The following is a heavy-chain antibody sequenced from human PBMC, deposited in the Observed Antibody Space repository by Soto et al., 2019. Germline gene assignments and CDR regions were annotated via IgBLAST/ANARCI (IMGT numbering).Heavy chain of an antibody. V-gene: IGHV1-18*01. CDR2: ISAYNGNT. Sequence: ASVKVSCKASGYTLTSYGISWVRQAPGQGLEWMGWISAYNGNTNYAQKLQGRVNMTKDTSTSTAYMELRSLRSDDTAVYYCARDGGSGWTFDYWGQGTLVTVSS. D-gene: IGHD6-19*01. CDR1: GYTLTSYG. CDR3: ARDGGSGWTFDY. J-gene: IGHJ4*02.